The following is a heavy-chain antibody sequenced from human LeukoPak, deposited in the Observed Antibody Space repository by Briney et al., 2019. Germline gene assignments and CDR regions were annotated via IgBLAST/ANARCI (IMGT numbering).Heavy chain of an antibody. CDR1: GYTLTELS. J-gene: IGHJ4*02. CDR2: FDPEDGET. D-gene: IGHD1-26*01. V-gene: IGHV1-24*01. Sequence: ASVTVSCTVSGYTLTELSMHWVRQAPGKGLEWMGGFDPEDGETIYAQKFQGRVTMTEDTSTDTAYMELSSLRSEDTAVYYCATIWIVGATGSDYWGQGTLVTVSS. CDR3: ATIWIVGATGSDY.